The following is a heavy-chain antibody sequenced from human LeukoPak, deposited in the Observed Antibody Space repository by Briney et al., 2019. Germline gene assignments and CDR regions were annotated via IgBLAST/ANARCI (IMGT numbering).Heavy chain of an antibody. J-gene: IGHJ4*02. V-gene: IGHV3-21*01. Sequence: PGGSLRLSCAASGFTFSSYSMNWVRQAPGKGLEWVSSISSSSSYIYYADSVKGRFTISRDNAKNSLYLQMNSLRAEDTAVYYYARDGYDHKYYFDYWGQGTLVTVSS. CDR3: ARDGYDHKYYFDY. D-gene: IGHD5-12*01. CDR1: GFTFSSYS. CDR2: ISSSSSYI.